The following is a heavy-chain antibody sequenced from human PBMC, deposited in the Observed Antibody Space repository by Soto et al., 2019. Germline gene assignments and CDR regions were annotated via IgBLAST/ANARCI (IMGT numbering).Heavy chain of an antibody. Sequence: PGESLKISCKGSGYSFTSYWIGWVRQMPGKGLEWMGIIYPGDSDTRYSPSFQGQVTISADKSISTAYLQWSSLKASDTAMYYCAGHPSSSSWIASSYYYGMDVWGQGTTVTVSS. D-gene: IGHD6-13*01. CDR1: GYSFTSYW. CDR3: AGHPSSSSWIASSYYYGMDV. CDR2: IYPGDSDT. J-gene: IGHJ6*02. V-gene: IGHV5-51*01.